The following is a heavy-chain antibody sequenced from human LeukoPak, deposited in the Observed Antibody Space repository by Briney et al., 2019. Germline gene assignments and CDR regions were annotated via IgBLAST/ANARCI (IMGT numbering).Heavy chain of an antibody. CDR1: GYTFTGYY. V-gene: IGHV1-2*02. Sequence: GASVKVSCKASGYTFTGYYMHWVRQAPGQGLEWMGWINPNSGGTNYAQKLQGRVTMTTDTSTSTAYMELRSLRSDDTAVYYCARLVGATGGFDPWGQGTLVTVSS. CDR3: ARLVGATGGFDP. J-gene: IGHJ5*02. D-gene: IGHD1-26*01. CDR2: INPNSGGT.